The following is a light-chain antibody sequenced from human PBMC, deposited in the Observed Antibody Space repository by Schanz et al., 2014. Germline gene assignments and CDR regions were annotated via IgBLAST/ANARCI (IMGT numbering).Light chain of an antibody. CDR1: SSDVGGYNY. J-gene: IGLJ1*01. CDR2: DVS. Sequence: QSALTQPASVSGSPGQSITLSCTGTSSDVGGYNYVSWYQHHPGKAPKLMIYDVSNRPSGVSSRFSGSKSGHTASLTVSGLQAEDEADYYCSSYAGNKYVFGTGTKLTVL. CDR3: SSYAGNKYV. V-gene: IGLV2-14*03.